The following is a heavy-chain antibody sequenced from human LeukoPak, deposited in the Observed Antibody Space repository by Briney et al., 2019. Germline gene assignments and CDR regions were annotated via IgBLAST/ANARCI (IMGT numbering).Heavy chain of an antibody. J-gene: IGHJ4*02. Sequence: PSETLSLTCAVSGAPISSNNWWWSWVRQPPGKGLEWVSAISGSGGSTYYADSVKGRFTISRDNSKNTLYLQMNSLRAEDTAVYYCAKDLDSGRYFDYWGQGTLVTVSS. D-gene: IGHD6-19*01. CDR2: ISGSGGST. V-gene: IGHV3-23*01. CDR1: GAPISSNN. CDR3: AKDLDSGRYFDY.